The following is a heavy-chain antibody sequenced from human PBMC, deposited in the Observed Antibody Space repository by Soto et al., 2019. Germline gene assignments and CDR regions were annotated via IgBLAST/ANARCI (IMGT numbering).Heavy chain of an antibody. V-gene: IGHV4-39*01. D-gene: IGHD2-15*01. CDR2: IYYSGST. CDR1: GGSISSSSYY. Sequence: SETLSLTCTVSGGSISSSSYYWGWIRQPPGKGLEWIGSIYYSGSTYYNPSLKSRVTISVDTSKNQFSLKLSSVTAADTAVYYCARQWEDRYCSGGSCYSWASYFDYWGQGTLVTVSS. J-gene: IGHJ4*02. CDR3: ARQWEDRYCSGGSCYSWASYFDY.